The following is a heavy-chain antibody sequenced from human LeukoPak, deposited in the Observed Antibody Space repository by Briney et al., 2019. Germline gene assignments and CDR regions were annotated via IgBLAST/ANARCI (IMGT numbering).Heavy chain of an antibody. V-gene: IGHV1-69*13. CDR2: IIPIFGTA. CDR3: ARRAYSSGWYVLDY. J-gene: IGHJ4*02. CDR1: GGTFSSYA. Sequence: ASVKVSCKASGGTFSSYAISWVRQAPGQGLEWMGGIIPIFGTANYAQKFQGRVTITADESTSTAYMELRSLRSDDTAAYYCARRAYSSGWYVLDYWGQGTLVTVSS. D-gene: IGHD6-19*01.